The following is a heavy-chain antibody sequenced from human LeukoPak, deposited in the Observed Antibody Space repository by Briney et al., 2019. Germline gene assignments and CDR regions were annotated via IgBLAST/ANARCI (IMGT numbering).Heavy chain of an antibody. V-gene: IGHV3-30-3*01. D-gene: IGHD3-22*01. J-gene: IGHJ5*02. CDR2: ISDDRSTK. CDR1: GFTFSSYP. CDR3: ARDPSGGYNNWFDP. Sequence: GGSLRLSCAASGFTFSSYPMHWVRQAPGKGLEWVAVISDDRSTKYYADSVKGRFTISRDNSKNTLYLQMNSLRAEDTAVYYCARDPSGGYNNWFDPWGQGTLVTVSS.